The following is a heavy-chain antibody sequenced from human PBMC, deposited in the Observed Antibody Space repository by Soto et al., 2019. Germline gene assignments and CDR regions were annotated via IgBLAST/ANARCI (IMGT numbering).Heavy chain of an antibody. CDR3: ARCFHQWRYDIAAFDI. Sequence: EVQLVESGGGLVQPGGSLRLSCAASGFTVSSNYMSWVRQAPGKGLEWVSVIYSGGSTYYADSVKGRFTISRHNSKNTMYLQMHSLRAEDTAVYYCARCFHQWRYDIAAFDIWGQGTMVTVSS. J-gene: IGHJ3*02. D-gene: IGHD5-12*01. CDR1: GFTVSSNY. CDR2: IYSGGST. V-gene: IGHV3-53*04.